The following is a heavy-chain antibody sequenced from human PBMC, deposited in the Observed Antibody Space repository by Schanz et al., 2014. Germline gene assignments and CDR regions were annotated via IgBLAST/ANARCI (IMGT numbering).Heavy chain of an antibody. CDR3: ARDMLRRYGALEI. V-gene: IGHV3-11*06. J-gene: IGHJ3*02. D-gene: IGHD2-8*01. Sequence: QLQLVESGGGVVKPGGSLRLSCAASGFTFSDYYMSWIRQAPGKGLEWVSYISHNSHYTNYADSVKGRFTISRDNAKNSLFLQMNSLRADDTAVYYCARDMLRRYGALEIWGRGTMVTVSS. CDR1: GFTFSDYY. CDR2: ISHNSHYT.